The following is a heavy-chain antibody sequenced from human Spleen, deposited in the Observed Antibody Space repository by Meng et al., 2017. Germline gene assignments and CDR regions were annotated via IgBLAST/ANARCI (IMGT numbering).Heavy chain of an antibody. CDR2: ISYDGSNK. J-gene: IGHJ5*02. CDR3: ARDYHSRPRTMVRGPPIP. V-gene: IGHV3-30*04. Sequence: GESLKISCAASGFTFSSYAMHWVRQAPGKGLEWVAVISYDGSNKYYADSVKGRFTISRDNSKNTLYLQMNSLRAEDTAVYYCARDYHSRPRTMVRGPPIPWGQGTLVTVSS. CDR1: GFTFSSYA. D-gene: IGHD3-10*01.